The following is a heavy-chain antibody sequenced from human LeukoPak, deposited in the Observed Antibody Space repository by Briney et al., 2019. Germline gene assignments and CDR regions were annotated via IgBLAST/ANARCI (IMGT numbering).Heavy chain of an antibody. CDR3: ASPSPFTYYDSSGYRLLLY. D-gene: IGHD3-22*01. J-gene: IGHJ4*02. CDR2: MNPNSGNT. V-gene: IGHV1-8*01. Sequence: ALVKVSCKASGYTFTSYDINWVRQATGQGLEWMGWMNPNSGNTGYAQKFQGRVTMTRNTSISTAYMELSSLRSEDTAVYYCASPSPFTYYDSSGYRLLLYWGQGTLVTVSS. CDR1: GYTFTSYD.